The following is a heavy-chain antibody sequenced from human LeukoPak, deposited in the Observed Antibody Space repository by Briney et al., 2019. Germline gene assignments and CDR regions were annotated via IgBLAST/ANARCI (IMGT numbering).Heavy chain of an antibody. CDR1: GYSISSGYY. CDR3: ARARIQLWLPNYFDY. Sequence: SETLSLTCTVSGYSISSGYYWGWIRQPPGKGLEWIGSIYHSGSTYYNPSLKSRVTISVDTSENQFSLKLSSVTAADTAVYYCARARIQLWLPNYFDYWGQGTLVTVSS. J-gene: IGHJ4*02. CDR2: IYHSGST. V-gene: IGHV4-38-2*02. D-gene: IGHD5-18*01.